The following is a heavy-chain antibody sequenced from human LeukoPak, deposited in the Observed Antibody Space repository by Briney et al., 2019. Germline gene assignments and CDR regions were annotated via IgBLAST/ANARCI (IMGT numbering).Heavy chain of an antibody. D-gene: IGHD5-18*01. V-gene: IGHV4-59*01. CDR2: IYNSGST. CDR1: GVSISSYH. Sequence: PSETLSLTCTVSGVSISSYHWSWIRQPPGKGLEWIGYIYNSGSTNYNPSLKSRVTISVDTSKNQFSLKLGPVTAADTAVYYCARGRYNYALEDYFDYWGQGTLVTVSS. CDR3: ARGRYNYALEDYFDY. J-gene: IGHJ4*02.